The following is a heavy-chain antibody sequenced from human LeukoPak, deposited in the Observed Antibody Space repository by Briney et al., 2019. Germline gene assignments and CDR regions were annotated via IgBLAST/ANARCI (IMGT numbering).Heavy chain of an antibody. CDR3: AREVQLERLGFGKEGSAFDY. Sequence: GGSLRLSCAVSGFTFDDYAMHWVRQVPGKGLEWVSGINWNSDSIGYADSVKGRFTTSRDNAKNSLYLQMNSLRAEDTAVYYCAREVQLERLGFGKEGSAFDYWGQGTLVTVSS. V-gene: IGHV3-9*01. J-gene: IGHJ4*02. D-gene: IGHD1-1*01. CDR1: GFTFDDYA. CDR2: INWNSDSI.